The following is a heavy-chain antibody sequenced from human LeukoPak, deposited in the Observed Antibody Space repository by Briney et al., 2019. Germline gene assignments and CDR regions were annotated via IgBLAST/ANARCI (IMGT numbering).Heavy chain of an antibody. D-gene: IGHD3-9*01. Sequence: GGSLRLSCAASGFTFSSYAMHWVRQAPGKGLEWVAVISYDGSNKYYADSVKGRFTISRDNSKNTLYLQMNSLRAEDTAVYYCARVRNWLLVYFDYWGQGTLVTVSS. CDR1: GFTFSSYA. CDR2: ISYDGSNK. CDR3: ARVRNWLLVYFDY. V-gene: IGHV3-30-3*01. J-gene: IGHJ4*02.